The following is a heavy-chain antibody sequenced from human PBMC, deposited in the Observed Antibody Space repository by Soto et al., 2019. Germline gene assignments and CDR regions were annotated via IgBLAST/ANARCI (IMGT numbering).Heavy chain of an antibody. CDR3: ARELARFDTYYYGSGSKPPYYYYGMDV. CDR1: GGSISSGGYY. V-gene: IGHV4-31*03. Sequence: SETLSLTCTVSGGSISSGGYYWSLIRQHPGKGLEWIGYIYYSGSTYYNPSLKSRVTISVDTSKNQFSLKLSSVTAADTAVYYCARELARFDTYYYGSGSKPPYYYYGMDVWGQGTTVTVSS. J-gene: IGHJ6*02. D-gene: IGHD3-10*01. CDR2: IYYSGST.